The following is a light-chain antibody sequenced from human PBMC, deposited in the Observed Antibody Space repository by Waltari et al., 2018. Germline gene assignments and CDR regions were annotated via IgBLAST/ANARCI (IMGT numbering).Light chain of an antibody. V-gene: IGKV2-30*02. J-gene: IGKJ2*03. CDR1: QNLLHTDGNTY. CDR3: GQAIKVPYS. CDR2: KVS. Sequence: DVVMTQSPVSLAITPGQPASIFCRSSQNLLHTDGNTYLSWYHHKPGQPPRLLIYKVSNRDSGVPDRFSGSGAGTDFTLRISGVEAEDVGVYYCGQAIKVPYSFGQGTKVEI.